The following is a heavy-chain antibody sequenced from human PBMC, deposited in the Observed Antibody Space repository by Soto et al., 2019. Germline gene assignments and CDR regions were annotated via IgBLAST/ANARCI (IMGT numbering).Heavy chain of an antibody. CDR1: GFTFDDYA. J-gene: IGHJ2*01. D-gene: IGHD4-17*01. V-gene: IGHV3-9*01. CDR2: ISWNSGSI. Sequence: EVQLVESGGGLVQPGRSLRLSCAASGFTFDDYAMHWVRQAPGKGLEWVSGISWNSGSIGYAGSVKGRFTISRDNAKNSLYLQMNSLRAEDTALYYCAKGEWGGDYGDYEGVGYFDLWGRGTLVTVSS. CDR3: AKGEWGGDYGDYEGVGYFDL.